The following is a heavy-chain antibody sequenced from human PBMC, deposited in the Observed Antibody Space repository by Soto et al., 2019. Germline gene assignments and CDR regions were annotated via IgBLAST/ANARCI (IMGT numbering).Heavy chain of an antibody. D-gene: IGHD1-26*01. CDR2: IYHSGST. J-gene: IGHJ4*02. Sequence: QLQLQESGSGLVKPSQTLSLTCAVSGGSISSGGYSWSWIRQPPGKGLEWIGYIYHSGSTYYNPSIKSRVTISVDRSKNQFALKLKSMTAANTAVYYCWPGGGLPRYYWGQGTLATVS. CDR3: WPGGGLPRYY. V-gene: IGHV4-30-2*01. CDR1: GGSISSGGYS.